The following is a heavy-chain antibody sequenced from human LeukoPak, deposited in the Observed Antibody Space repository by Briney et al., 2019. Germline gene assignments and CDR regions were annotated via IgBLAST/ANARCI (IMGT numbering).Heavy chain of an antibody. CDR1: GFTFSSYW. V-gene: IGHV3-66*01. Sequence: PGGSLRLSCAASGFTFSSYWMSWVRQAPGKGLEWVSVIYSGGSTYYADSVKGRFTISRDNSKNTLYLQMNSLRGEDTAVYYCAGGPKKQLIWGRASNGFDPWGQGTLVTVSS. J-gene: IGHJ5*02. D-gene: IGHD6-13*01. CDR2: IYSGGST. CDR3: AGGPKKQLIWGRASNGFDP.